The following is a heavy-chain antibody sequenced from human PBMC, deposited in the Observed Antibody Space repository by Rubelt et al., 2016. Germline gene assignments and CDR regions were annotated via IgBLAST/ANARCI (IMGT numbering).Heavy chain of an antibody. J-gene: IGHJ3*02. CDR3: AREGLTSGDAFDI. CDR2: IYAGGNT. V-gene: IGHV3-66*01. Sequence: EVQLVESGGGLVQPGGSLRLSCAASGFTVSSSYMSWVRQAPGKGLDWVSIIYAGGNTDYADSVKGRFTMSRDNSKNTLYLQMNNRRAEDTAVYYCAREGLTSGDAFDIWGQGTMVTVSS. D-gene: IGHD6-19*01. CDR1: GFTVSSSY.